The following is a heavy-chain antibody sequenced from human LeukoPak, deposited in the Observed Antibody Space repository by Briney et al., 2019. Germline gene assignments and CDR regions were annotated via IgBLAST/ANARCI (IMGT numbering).Heavy chain of an antibody. V-gene: IGHV4-30-4*08. CDR1: GGSISSGDYY. D-gene: IGHD2-2*01. Sequence: PSQTLSLTCTVSGGSISSGDYYWSWIRQPPGKGLEWHGYIYYSGSTYYNPSLTSRVTISVDTSKNQFSLKLSSVTASDTAVYYCAREARGQLLSWFDPWGQGTLVTVSS. CDR3: AREARGQLLSWFDP. J-gene: IGHJ5*02. CDR2: IYYSGST.